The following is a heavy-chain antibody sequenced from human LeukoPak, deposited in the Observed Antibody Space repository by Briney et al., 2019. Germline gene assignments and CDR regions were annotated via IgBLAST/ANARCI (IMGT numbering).Heavy chain of an antibody. Sequence: GGSLRLSCAASGFTFSSYWMSWVRQAPGKGLEWVANIKLDGSEKYYVDSVKGRFTISRDNAKNSLYLQMNSLRAEDTAVYYCARDRSAVGPRYFDYWGQGTLVTVSS. CDR3: ARDRSAVGPRYFDY. D-gene: IGHD6-19*01. V-gene: IGHV3-7*04. CDR2: IKLDGSEK. J-gene: IGHJ4*02. CDR1: GFTFSSYW.